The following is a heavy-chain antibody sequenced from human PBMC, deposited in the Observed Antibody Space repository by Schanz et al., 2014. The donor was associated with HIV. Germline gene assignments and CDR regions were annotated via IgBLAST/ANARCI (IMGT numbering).Heavy chain of an antibody. D-gene: IGHD3-22*01. J-gene: IGHJ4*02. CDR3: AKPEYDSRGNSQSHFDY. CDR2: ISESGRYT. Sequence: EVQLVESGGGLVKPGRSLRLSCAASGLTFSDYAMTWVRQGAGKGLEWVSTISESGRYTYYADSVKGRFTISRDNSKNTLYLQMTTLRIDDTAVYYCAKPEYDSRGNSQSHFDYWGQGTLVTVSS. CDR1: GLTFSDYA. V-gene: IGHV3-23*04.